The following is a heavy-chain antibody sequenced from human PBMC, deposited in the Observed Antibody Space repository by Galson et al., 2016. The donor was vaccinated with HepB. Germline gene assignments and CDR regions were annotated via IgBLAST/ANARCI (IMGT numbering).Heavy chain of an antibody. D-gene: IGHD7-27*01. Sequence: YLRLSCAASGFIFSTYDMHWVRQVTGKGLEWVSGIGTADDTHYPDSVKGRFIISRENAKNSWYLQMNSLRAGDTAVYYCARVGIRDAFDVWGRGTMVTVSS. CDR1: GFIFSTYD. CDR3: ARVGIRDAFDV. CDR2: IGTADDT. V-gene: IGHV3-13*01. J-gene: IGHJ3*01.